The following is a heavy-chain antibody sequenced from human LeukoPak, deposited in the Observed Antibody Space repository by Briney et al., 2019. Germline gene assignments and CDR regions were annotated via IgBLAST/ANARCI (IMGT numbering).Heavy chain of an antibody. V-gene: IGHV4-61*02. J-gene: IGHJ3*02. D-gene: IGHD2-2*02. CDR3: ASYTGNDAFDI. CDR2: IYTSGST. CDR1: SGSISSGSYY. Sequence: SQTLSLTCTVSSGSISSGSYYWSWIRQPAGKGLEWIGRIYTSGSTNYNPSLKSRVTISVDTSKNQFSLKLSSVTAADTAVYYCASYTGNDAFDIWGQGTMVTVSS.